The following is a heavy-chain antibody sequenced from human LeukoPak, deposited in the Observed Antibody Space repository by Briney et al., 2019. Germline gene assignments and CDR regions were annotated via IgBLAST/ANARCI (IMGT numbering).Heavy chain of an antibody. CDR1: GYTFTGYY. D-gene: IGHD3-22*01. J-gene: IGHJ4*02. V-gene: IGHV1-46*01. CDR2: INPSGGST. Sequence: ASVKVSCKASGYTFTGYYMHWVRQAPGQGLEWMGWINPSGGSTSYAQKFQGRVTMTTDTSTSTVYMELSSLRSEDTAVYYCARENYYDMGYFDYWGQGTLVTVSS. CDR3: ARENYYDMGYFDY.